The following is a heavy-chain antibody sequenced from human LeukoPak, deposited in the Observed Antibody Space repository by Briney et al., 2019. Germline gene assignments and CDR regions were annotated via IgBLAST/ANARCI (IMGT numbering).Heavy chain of an antibody. CDR2: IYGSRSA. CDR1: GDSISSLF. CDR3: ARLWSTSCRGGSCPHQPNS. J-gene: IGHJ4*02. D-gene: IGHD2-15*01. V-gene: IGHV4-4*07. Sequence: SETLSLTCTVSGDSISSLFLSWIRQPAGKGLEWIGRIYGSRSATYNPSLKSRVTMSVDTSKNQFSLKLTSVTSADTAFYYCARLWSTSCRGGSCPHQPNSWGQGTLVTVSS.